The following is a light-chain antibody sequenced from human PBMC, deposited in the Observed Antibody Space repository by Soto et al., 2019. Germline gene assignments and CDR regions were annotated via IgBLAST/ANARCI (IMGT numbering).Light chain of an antibody. Sequence: DIVMTQSPDSLAVSLGERATINCKSSQSVLDTSNNKNFLAWYQQKPGQPPKLLIYWASTRESGVPDRFSGSESGTDFTLAISSLQAEDVAVYYCHQHYSAPRTFGQGTKVEIK. CDR1: QSVLDTSNNKNF. CDR3: HQHYSAPRT. V-gene: IGKV4-1*01. CDR2: WAS. J-gene: IGKJ1*01.